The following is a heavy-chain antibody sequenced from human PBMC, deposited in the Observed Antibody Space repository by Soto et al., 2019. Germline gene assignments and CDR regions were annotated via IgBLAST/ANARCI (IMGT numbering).Heavy chain of an antibody. J-gene: IGHJ4*02. CDR1: GFTFSSYS. V-gene: IGHV3-48*01. CDR2: ISSSTSTI. D-gene: IGHD2-15*01. Sequence: GGSLRLSCAASGFTFSSYSMNWVRQAPGKGLEWVSYISSSTSTIYYADSVEGRFTISRDNAKNSLYLQMNSLRAEDTAVYYCATDKGRSPLDYWGQGTLVTVSS. CDR3: ATDKGRSPLDY.